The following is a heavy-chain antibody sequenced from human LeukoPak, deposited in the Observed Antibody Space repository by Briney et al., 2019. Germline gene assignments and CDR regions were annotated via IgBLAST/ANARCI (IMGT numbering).Heavy chain of an antibody. V-gene: IGHV3-23*01. CDR3: AKVDSSGWYGDY. CDR2: IRDSGGST. D-gene: IGHD6-19*01. CDR1: GFTFSSHG. J-gene: IGHJ4*02. Sequence: PGGSLRLSCAASGFTFSSHGMHWVRQAPGKGLEWVSTIRDSGGSTYYADSVKGRFTISRDNSKNTLYLQMNSLRAEDTAVYYCAKVDSSGWYGDYWGQGTLVTVSS.